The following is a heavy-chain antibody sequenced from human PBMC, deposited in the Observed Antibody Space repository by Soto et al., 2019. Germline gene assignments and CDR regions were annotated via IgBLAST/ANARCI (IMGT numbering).Heavy chain of an antibody. Sequence: SETLSLTCSVYGGSFSDYYWSWIRQPPGKGLEWIGEINHSGSTNYNPSLKSRVTISVHTSKKQFSLKLSSVTAADTAVYYRARARKGSGSDYYYHYGMDVWGKGTTVTVSS. CDR1: GGSFSDYY. J-gene: IGHJ6*04. D-gene: IGHD3-3*01. V-gene: IGHV4-34*01. CDR3: ARARKGSGSDYYYHYGMDV. CDR2: INHSGST.